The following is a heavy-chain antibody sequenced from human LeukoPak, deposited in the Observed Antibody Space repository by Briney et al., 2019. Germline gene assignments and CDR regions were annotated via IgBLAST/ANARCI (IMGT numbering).Heavy chain of an antibody. CDR2: ISSSGSTI. CDR1: GFTFSSYE. J-gene: IGHJ4*02. Sequence: GGSLRLSCAASGFTFSSYEMNWVRQAPGKGLEWVSYISSSGSTIYYADSVKGRFTISTDNSKNTLYLQMNSLRAEDTAVYYCARSLSSRFSGPRRPYYFDSWGQGTLVTVSS. D-gene: IGHD3-16*02. V-gene: IGHV3-48*03. CDR3: ARSLSSRFSGPRRPYYFDS.